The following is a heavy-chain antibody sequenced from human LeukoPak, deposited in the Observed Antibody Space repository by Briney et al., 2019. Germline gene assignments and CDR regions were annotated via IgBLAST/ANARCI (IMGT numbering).Heavy chain of an antibody. Sequence: GGSLRLSCAASGFTFSSYAMSWVRQAPGKGLEWVSAISGSGGSTYYADSVKGRFTISRDNSKNPLYLQMNSLRAKDTAVYYCAKDLTMIVVVITANWGQGTLVTVSS. CDR3: AKDLTMIVVVITAN. CDR1: GFTFSSYA. D-gene: IGHD3-22*01. J-gene: IGHJ4*02. V-gene: IGHV3-23*01. CDR2: ISGSGGST.